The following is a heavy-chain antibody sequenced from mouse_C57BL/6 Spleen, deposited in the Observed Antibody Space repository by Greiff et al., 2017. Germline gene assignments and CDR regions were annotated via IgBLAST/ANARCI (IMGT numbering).Heavy chain of an antibody. CDR2: IDPSESET. V-gene: IGHV1-52*01. D-gene: IGHD1-1*01. CDR1: GYTFTSYW. Sequence: QVQLQQPGAELVRPGSSVKLSCKASGYTFTSYWMHWVKQRPIQGLEWIGNIDPSESETHYNQKFKDKATLAVDKSSRTAYMQLSSLTSADSAVYYCGRNYYGSSPVGYFDYWGQGTTLTVSS. J-gene: IGHJ2*01. CDR3: GRNYYGSSPVGYFDY.